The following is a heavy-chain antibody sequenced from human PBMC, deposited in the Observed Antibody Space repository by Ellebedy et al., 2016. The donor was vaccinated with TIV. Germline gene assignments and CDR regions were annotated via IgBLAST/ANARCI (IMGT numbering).Heavy chain of an antibody. D-gene: IGHD2-21*01. V-gene: IGHV1-18*01. CDR2: TGNT. CDR3: ASKRCGGANCHLPTFDD. Sequence: ASVKVSXXASGYTFSNYAITWVRQAPGQGLEWMGYTGNTDYAQKFQGRVTMTTDTSTSTAYMELRSLRSDDTAVYYCASKRCGGANCHLPTFDDWGQGTLVTVSS. CDR1: GYTFSNYA. J-gene: IGHJ4*02.